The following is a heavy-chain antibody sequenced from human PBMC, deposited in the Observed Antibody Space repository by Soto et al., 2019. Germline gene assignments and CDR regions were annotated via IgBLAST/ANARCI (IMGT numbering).Heavy chain of an antibody. Sequence: ASVKVSCKASGYTFTGYYMHWVRQAPGQGLEWMGWINPNSGGTNYAQKFQGWVTMTRDTSISTAYMELSRLRSDDTAVYYCAREGTRRVGYCSSTSCSPFWFDPWGQGTLVTVSS. J-gene: IGHJ5*02. D-gene: IGHD2-2*01. CDR1: GYTFTGYY. CDR2: INPNSGGT. V-gene: IGHV1-2*04. CDR3: AREGTRRVGYCSSTSCSPFWFDP.